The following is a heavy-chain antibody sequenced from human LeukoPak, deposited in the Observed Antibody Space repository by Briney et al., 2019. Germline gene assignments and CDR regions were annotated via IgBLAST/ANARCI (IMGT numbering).Heavy chain of an antibody. CDR2: IKTDGSTT. D-gene: IGHD4-17*01. CDR1: GFTFSSYW. CDR3: ARVVDYGDYVGWFDP. Sequence: GGSLRLSCAVSGFTFSSYWMHWVRQAPGKGLVWVSHIKTDGSTTAYADSVKGRFTISRDNAKNSLYLQMNSLRAEDTAVYYCARVVDYGDYVGWFDPWGQGTLVTVSS. J-gene: IGHJ5*02. V-gene: IGHV3-74*01.